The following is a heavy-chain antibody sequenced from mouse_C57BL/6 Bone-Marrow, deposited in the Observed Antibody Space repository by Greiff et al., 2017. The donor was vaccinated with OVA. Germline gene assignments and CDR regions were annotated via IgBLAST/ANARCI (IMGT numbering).Heavy chain of an antibody. CDR1: GYTFTDYN. V-gene: IGHV1-18*01. CDR3: ATSPYYYGSSYPYWYFDV. Sequence: VQLKESGPELVKPGASVKIPCKASGYTFTDYNMDWVKQSHGKSLEWIGDINPNNGGTIYNQKFKGKATLTVDKSSSTAYMELRSLTSEDTAVYYCATSPYYYGSSYPYWYFDVWGTGTTVTVSS. CDR2: INPNNGGT. J-gene: IGHJ1*03. D-gene: IGHD1-1*01.